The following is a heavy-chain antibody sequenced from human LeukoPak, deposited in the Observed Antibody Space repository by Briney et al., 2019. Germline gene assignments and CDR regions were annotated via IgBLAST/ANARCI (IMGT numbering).Heavy chain of an antibody. V-gene: IGHV4-39*07. D-gene: IGHD3-9*01. Sequence: SETLSLTCTVSGGSISSSSYYWGWIRQPPGKGLEWIGSIYYSGSIYYNPSLKSRVTISVDTSKNQFSLKLSSVTAADTAVYYCARGGDILTGFDNWFDPWGQGTLVTVSS. CDR2: IYYSGSI. J-gene: IGHJ5*02. CDR1: GGSISSSSYY. CDR3: ARGGDILTGFDNWFDP.